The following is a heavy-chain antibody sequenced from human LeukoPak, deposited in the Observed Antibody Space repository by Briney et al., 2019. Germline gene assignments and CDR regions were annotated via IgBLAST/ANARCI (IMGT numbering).Heavy chain of an antibody. CDR3: ARDWGGQIVVVPAAIVGWFDP. CDR1: GYTFTGYY. V-gene: IGHV1-2*02. J-gene: IGHJ5*02. Sequence: ASVKVSCKASGYTFTGYYMHWVRQAPGQGLEWMGWINPNSGGTNYAQKFQGRVTMTRDTSISTAYMELSRLRSDDTAVYYCARDWGGQIVVVPAAIVGWFDPWGQGTLVTVSS. CDR2: INPNSGGT. D-gene: IGHD2-2*02.